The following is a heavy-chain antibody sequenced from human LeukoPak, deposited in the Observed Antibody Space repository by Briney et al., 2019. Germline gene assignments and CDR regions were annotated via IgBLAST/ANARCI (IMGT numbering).Heavy chain of an antibody. D-gene: IGHD6-13*01. CDR2: IYYSGST. Sequence: SETLSLTCTVSGGSISSGGYYWSWIRQHPGKGLEWIGHIYYSGSTYYNPSLKSRVTISVDTSKNQFSLKLSSVTAADTAVYYCARDLAAAGPYYYGMDVWGQGTTVTVSS. CDR3: ARDLAAAGPYYYGMDV. J-gene: IGHJ6*02. V-gene: IGHV4-31*03. CDR1: GGSISSGGYY.